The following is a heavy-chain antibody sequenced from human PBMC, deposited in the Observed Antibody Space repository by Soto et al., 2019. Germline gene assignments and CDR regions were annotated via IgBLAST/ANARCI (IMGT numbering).Heavy chain of an antibody. CDR1: GGSISSGGYY. D-gene: IGHD1-26*01. V-gene: IGHV4-31*03. J-gene: IGHJ6*02. Sequence: SETLSLTCTVSGGSISSGGYYWSWIRQHPGKGLEWIGYIYYSGSTYYNPSLKSRVTISVDTSKNQFSLKLSAVTAADTAVYYCARDWDGAHGPLYGMDVWGQGTTVTVSS. CDR2: IYYSGST. CDR3: ARDWDGAHGPLYGMDV.